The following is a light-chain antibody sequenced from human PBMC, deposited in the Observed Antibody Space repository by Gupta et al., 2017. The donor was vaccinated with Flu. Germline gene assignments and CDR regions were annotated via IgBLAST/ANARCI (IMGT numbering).Light chain of an antibody. CDR2: DNN. CDR3: GTWDSSLSGGV. J-gene: IGLJ3*02. Sequence: ISCSGSSSNIGNNYVSWYQQLPGTAPKLLIYDNNKRPSGIPDRFSGPKSGTSATLGITGLQTGDEADYYCGTWDSSLSGGVFGGGTKLTVL. V-gene: IGLV1-51*01. CDR1: SSNIGNNY.